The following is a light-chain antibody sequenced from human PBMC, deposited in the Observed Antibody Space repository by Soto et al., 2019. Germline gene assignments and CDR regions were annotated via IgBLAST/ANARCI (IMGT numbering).Light chain of an antibody. CDR1: SSDVGSYNL. V-gene: IGLV2-23*01. Sequence: QSVLTQPASVSGSPGQSITISCTGTSSDVGSYNLVSWYQQHPGKAPKLMIHEGSKRPSGVSNRFSGSKSGNTASLTISGLQAEDEADYYCCSYARSSTYVFGTGTKV. J-gene: IGLJ1*01. CDR3: CSYARSSTYV. CDR2: EGS.